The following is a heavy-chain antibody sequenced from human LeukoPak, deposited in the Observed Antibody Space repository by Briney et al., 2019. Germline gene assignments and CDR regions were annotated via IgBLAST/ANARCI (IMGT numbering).Heavy chain of an antibody. D-gene: IGHD2-2*01. Sequence: SETLSLTCTVSGGSVSSGAYNWSWIRQPPGRGLEWIGCIYDSGTTSYNPSLKGRVTLSIDTSKNQFSLALTSMTAAGTAVYYCASITVVAAAIDYWGQGILVTVSS. CDR1: GGSVSSGAYN. V-gene: IGHV4-30-4*01. CDR3: ASITVVAAAIDY. CDR2: IYDSGTT. J-gene: IGHJ4*02.